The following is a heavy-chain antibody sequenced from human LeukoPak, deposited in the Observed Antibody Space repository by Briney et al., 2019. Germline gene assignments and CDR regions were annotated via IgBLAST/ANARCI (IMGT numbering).Heavy chain of an antibody. J-gene: IGHJ5*02. CDR1: GGSISSYY. V-gene: IGHV4-59*08. CDR3: ARLGPTFDRGFDP. D-gene: IGHD3-3*01. Sequence: SETLSLTCTVSGGSISSYYWSWIRQPPGKGLEWIGYIYYSGSTNYNPSLKSRVTISVDTSKNQFSLKLSSVTAADTAVYYCARLGPTFDRGFDPWGQGTLVTVSS. CDR2: IYYSGST.